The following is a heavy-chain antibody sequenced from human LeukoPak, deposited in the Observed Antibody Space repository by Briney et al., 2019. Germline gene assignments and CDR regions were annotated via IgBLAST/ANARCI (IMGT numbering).Heavy chain of an antibody. J-gene: IGHJ4*02. CDR3: VGGSGWLPDY. D-gene: IGHD5-12*01. Sequence: GGSLRLSCAAAGFTFTDYSMNWVRQAPGKGLEWVANIKQDGVAKYYVDSVKGRFTISRDNAKSSLYLQMNSLRAEDTAIYYCVGGSGWLPDYWGQGTLVTVSS. V-gene: IGHV3-7*04. CDR1: GFTFTDYS. CDR2: IKQDGVAK.